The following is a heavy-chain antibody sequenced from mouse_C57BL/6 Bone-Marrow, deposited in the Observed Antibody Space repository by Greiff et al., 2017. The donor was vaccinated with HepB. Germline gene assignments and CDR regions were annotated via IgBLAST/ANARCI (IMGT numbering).Heavy chain of an antibody. CDR1: GFSFNTYA. D-gene: IGHD1-1*01. J-gene: IGHJ1*03. V-gene: IGHV10-1*01. Sequence: EVMLVESGGGLVQPKGSLKLSCAASGFSFNTYAMNWVRQAPGKGLEWVARIRSKSNNYATYYADSVKDRFTISRDDSESMLYLQMNNLKTEDTARYYCVRHRYYGSSYVGYFDVWGTGTTVTVSS. CDR2: IRSKSNNYAT. CDR3: VRHRYYGSSYVGYFDV.